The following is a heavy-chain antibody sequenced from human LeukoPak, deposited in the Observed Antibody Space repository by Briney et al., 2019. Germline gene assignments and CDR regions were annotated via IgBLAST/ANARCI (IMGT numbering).Heavy chain of an antibody. D-gene: IGHD3-3*01. V-gene: IGHV4-34*01. Sequence: SETLSLTCAVYGGSFSGYYWSWLRQPPGKGLEWIGEINHSGSTNYNPSLKSRATISVDTSKNQFSLKLSSVTAADTAVYYCARSISLRVWSGYSNWFDPWGQGTLVTVSS. CDR1: GGSFSGYY. CDR2: INHSGST. CDR3: ARSISLRVWSGYSNWFDP. J-gene: IGHJ5*02.